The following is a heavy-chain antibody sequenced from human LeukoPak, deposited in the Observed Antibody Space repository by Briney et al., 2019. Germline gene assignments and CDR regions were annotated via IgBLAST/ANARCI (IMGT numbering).Heavy chain of an antibody. D-gene: IGHD2-2*01. J-gene: IGHJ1*01. CDR2: INHSGST. V-gene: IGHV4-34*01. CDR1: GGSFSGYY. CDR3: ARLSYCSSTSCYAAEYFQH. Sequence: SETLSLTCAVYGGSFSGYYWSWIRQPPGKGLEWIGEINHSGSTNYNPSLKSRVTISVDTSKNQFSLKLSSVTAADTAVYYCARLSYCSSTSCYAAEYFQHWGQGTLVTVSS.